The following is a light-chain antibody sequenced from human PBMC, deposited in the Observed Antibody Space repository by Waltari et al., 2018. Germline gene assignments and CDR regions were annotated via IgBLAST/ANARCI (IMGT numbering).Light chain of an antibody. Sequence: QSALTQPASVSGSPGQSITISCTGASSDVGAYNHVPWYQQHPGKAPKLMIYGVANRPSGVSNRFSGSKSGNTASLTISGLQAEDEADYYCTSYTSSSTWVFGGGTKLTVL. CDR1: SSDVGAYNH. V-gene: IGLV2-14*03. CDR2: GVA. CDR3: TSYTSSSTWV. J-gene: IGLJ3*02.